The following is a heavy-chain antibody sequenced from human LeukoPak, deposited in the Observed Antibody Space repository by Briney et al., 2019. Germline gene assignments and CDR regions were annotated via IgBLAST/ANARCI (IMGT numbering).Heavy chain of an antibody. V-gene: IGHV4-4*07. CDR1: GGSISSYY. D-gene: IGHD2-2*01. CDR3: ARDWSRTNCYGCADYFDY. J-gene: IGHJ4*02. Sequence: SETLSLTCTVSGGSISSYYWSWIRQPAGKGLEWIGRIYTSGSTNYNPSLKSRVTMSVDTSKNQFSLKLSSVTAADTAVYYCARDWSRTNCYGCADYFDYWGQGTLVTVSS. CDR2: IYTSGST.